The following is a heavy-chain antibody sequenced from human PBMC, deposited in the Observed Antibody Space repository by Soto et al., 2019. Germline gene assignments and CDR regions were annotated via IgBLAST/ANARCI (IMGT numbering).Heavy chain of an antibody. CDR1: GGTFSSYT. CDR2: IIPILGIA. V-gene: IGHV1-69*02. J-gene: IGHJ6*03. D-gene: IGHD4-17*01. CDR3: ASVPSGDYLSNYYYYMDV. Sequence: QVQLVQSGAEVKKPGSSVKVSCKASGGTFSSYTISWVRQAPGQGLEWMGRIIPILGIANYAQKFQGRVTITADKSTSTPYLELSSLRSEDTAVYYCASVPSGDYLSNYYYYMDVLGKGTTVTLSS.